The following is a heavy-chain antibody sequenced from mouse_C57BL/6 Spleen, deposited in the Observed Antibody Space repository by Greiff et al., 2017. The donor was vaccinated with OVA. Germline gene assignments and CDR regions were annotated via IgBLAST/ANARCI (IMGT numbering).Heavy chain of an antibody. D-gene: IGHD1-1*01. J-gene: IGHJ1*03. CDR1: GYTFTDYN. Sequence: SGPELVKPGASVKIPCKASGYTFTDYNMDWVKQSHGKSLEWIGDINPNNGGTIYNQKFKGKATLTVDKSSSTAYMELRSLTSEDTAVYYCARCYYGSSPYWYFDVWGTGTTVTVSS. CDR2: INPNNGGT. V-gene: IGHV1-18*01. CDR3: ARCYYGSSPYWYFDV.